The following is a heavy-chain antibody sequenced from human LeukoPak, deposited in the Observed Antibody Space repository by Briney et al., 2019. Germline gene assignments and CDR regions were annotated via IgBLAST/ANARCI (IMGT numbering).Heavy chain of an antibody. V-gene: IGHV3-53*01. J-gene: IGHJ3*02. Sequence: PGGSLRLSCAASGLTVSSSYMGWVRRAPGKGLEWVSIIYNDGSTYYADSMKGRFTISRDNSKNTLYLQVNSLRAEDTAMYYCARNILFAFDIWGQGTMVTVSS. D-gene: IGHD2/OR15-2a*01. CDR1: GLTVSSSY. CDR3: ARNILFAFDI. CDR2: IYNDGST.